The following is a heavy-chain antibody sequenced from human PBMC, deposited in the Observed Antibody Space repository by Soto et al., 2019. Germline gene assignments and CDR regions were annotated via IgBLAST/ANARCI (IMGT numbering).Heavy chain of an antibody. CDR2: INIYSGDA. D-gene: IGHD3-22*01. CDR3: ARALYYYDNSGLAY. Sequence: QVRLEQSGPEVKKTGASVKVSCKASGYTFTSYGISWVRQAPGQGLEWMGWINIYSGDANYAQRSQDRVTMTRDTSTNTVYMEMRSLRSDDTAVYYCARALYYYDNSGLAYWCQGTLVTVSS. CDR1: GYTFTSYG. V-gene: IGHV1-18*01. J-gene: IGHJ4*02.